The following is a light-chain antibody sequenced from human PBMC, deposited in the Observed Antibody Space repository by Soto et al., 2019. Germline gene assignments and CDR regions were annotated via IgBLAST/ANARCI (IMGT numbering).Light chain of an antibody. CDR3: QQYNVWALS. J-gene: IGKJ4*01. CDR2: VAS. CDR1: QSGSSN. Sequence: EIVMTQSPATLSVSPGERATLSCRASQSGSSNLAWYQQQPGQTPKLLIYVASTRATGIPARFIGSGSVTESTLTISNPQSEDFADYYSQQYNVWALSFGGGTKVEFK. V-gene: IGKV3-15*01.